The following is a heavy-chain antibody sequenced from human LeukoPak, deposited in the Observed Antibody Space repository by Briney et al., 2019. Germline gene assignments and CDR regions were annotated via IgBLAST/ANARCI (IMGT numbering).Heavy chain of an antibody. CDR1: GYTFTGYY. V-gene: IGHV1-2*02. CDR2: INPNSGGT. Sequence: GASVTVSCKASGYTFTGYYIHWVRQAPGQGLEWMGWINPNSGGTHFAQKFQGRVTVTRDTSISTAYMELSRLRSDDTAVYYCARVSGESLSGSFQLDYWGQGILVTVSS. J-gene: IGHJ4*02. CDR3: ARVSGESLSGSFQLDY. D-gene: IGHD3-10*01.